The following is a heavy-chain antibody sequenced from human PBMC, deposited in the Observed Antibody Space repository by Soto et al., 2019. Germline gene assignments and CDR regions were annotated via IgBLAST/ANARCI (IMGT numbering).Heavy chain of an antibody. J-gene: IGHJ5*02. V-gene: IGHV1-2*04. CDR1: GYTFTGYY. CDR3: ARDQEYCSGGSCYNWFDP. Sequence: ASVKVSCKASGYTFTGYYMHWVRQAPGQGLEWMGWINPNSGGTNYAQKFQGWVTMTRDTSISTVYMELSRLRSDDTAVYYCARDQEYCSGGSCYNWFDPWGQGTLVTVSS. CDR2: INPNSGGT. D-gene: IGHD2-15*01.